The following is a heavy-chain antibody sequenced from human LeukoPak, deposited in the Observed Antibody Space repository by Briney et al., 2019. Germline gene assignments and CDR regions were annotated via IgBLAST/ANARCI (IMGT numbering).Heavy chain of an antibody. Sequence: ASVKVSCTASGGTFSSYAISWVRQAPGQGLEWMGGIIPIFGTANYAQKFQGRVTITADKSTSTAYMELSSLRSEDTAVYYCARVVGATPILYFDYWGQGTLVTVSS. J-gene: IGHJ4*02. CDR1: GGTFSSYA. D-gene: IGHD1-26*01. CDR3: ARVVGATPILYFDY. CDR2: IIPIFGTA. V-gene: IGHV1-69*06.